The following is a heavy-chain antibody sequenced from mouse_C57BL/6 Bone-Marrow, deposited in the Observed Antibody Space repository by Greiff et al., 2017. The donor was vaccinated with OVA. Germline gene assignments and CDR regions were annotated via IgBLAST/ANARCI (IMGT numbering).Heavy chain of an antibody. V-gene: IGHV14-1*01. CDR2: IDPEDGDT. D-gene: IGHD2-1*01. J-gene: IGHJ3*01. Sequence: VQLQQSGAELVRPGASVTLSCTASGFNITDYYMHWVKQRPEQGLEWIGRIDPEDGDTDYAPKFQGKATMTADTSSNTAYLQLSSLTSEDSAVYYCTTRGNCAWFAYWGQGTLVTVSA. CDR1: GFNITDYY. CDR3: TTRGNCAWFAY.